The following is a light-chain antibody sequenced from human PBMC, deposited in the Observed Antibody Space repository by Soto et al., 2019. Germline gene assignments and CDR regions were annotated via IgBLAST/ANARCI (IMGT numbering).Light chain of an antibody. Sequence: EIVLTQSPATLSLSPGERATLSCRASQSVSSYLAWYQQKPGQAPRLLIYDASNRATGIPARFSGSGSGTDFTLTISCLEPEDFAVYYCQQPRTFGQGTKVEIK. CDR3: QQPRT. CDR1: QSVSSY. V-gene: IGKV3-11*01. CDR2: DAS. J-gene: IGKJ1*01.